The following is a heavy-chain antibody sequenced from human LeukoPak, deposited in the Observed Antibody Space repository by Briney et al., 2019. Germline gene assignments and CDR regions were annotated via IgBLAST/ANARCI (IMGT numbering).Heavy chain of an antibody. Sequence: GASVKASCKASGGTFSSYAISWVRQAPGQGLEWMGGIIPIFGTANYAQKFQGRVTITADESTSTASMELSSLRSEDTAVYYCARAFDSSGYGIDYWGQGTLVTVSS. CDR2: IIPIFGTA. CDR3: ARAFDSSGYGIDY. D-gene: IGHD3-22*01. J-gene: IGHJ4*02. CDR1: GGTFSSYA. V-gene: IGHV1-69*13.